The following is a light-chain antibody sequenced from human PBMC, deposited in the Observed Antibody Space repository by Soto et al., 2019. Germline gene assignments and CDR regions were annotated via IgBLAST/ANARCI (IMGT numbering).Light chain of an antibody. CDR2: ENN. Sequence: QSVLTQPPSVSAAPGQKVTIPCSGSSSNIGNNYVSWYQQLPRAAPKLLIYENNKRPSGIPDRFSGSKSGTSATLGITGLQTGDEADYYCGTWDSSLSAGVFGGGTQLTV. J-gene: IGLJ7*01. V-gene: IGLV1-51*01. CDR1: SSNIGNNY. CDR3: GTWDSSLSAGV.